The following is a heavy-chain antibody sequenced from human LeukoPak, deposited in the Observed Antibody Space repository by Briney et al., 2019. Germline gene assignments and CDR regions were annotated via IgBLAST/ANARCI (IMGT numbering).Heavy chain of an antibody. D-gene: IGHD6-19*01. CDR2: ISGSGGST. Sequence: PGGSLRLSCAASGFTFSSHAMSWVRQAPGKGREWVSAISGSGGSTYYADSVKGRFTISRDNSKNTLYLQMTSLRAEDTAVYYCARAGSGWYYFDYWGQGTLVTVSS. V-gene: IGHV3-23*01. J-gene: IGHJ4*02. CDR1: GFTFSSHA. CDR3: ARAGSGWYYFDY.